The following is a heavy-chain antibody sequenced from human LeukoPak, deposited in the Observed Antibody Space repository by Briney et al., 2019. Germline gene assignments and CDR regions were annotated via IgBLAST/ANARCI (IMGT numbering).Heavy chain of an antibody. CDR3: ARETYYYDSRGYYPYYFDY. V-gene: IGHV1-2*02. CDR2: INPNSGGT. Sequence: ASVKVSCKTSGYTFTDYYMHWVRQAPGQVLEWMGWINPNSGGTNYAQKFQGGVTMTRDTSISTAYMELSRLRSDDTAVYYCARETYYYDSRGYYPYYFDYWGQGTLVTVSS. J-gene: IGHJ4*02. D-gene: IGHD3-22*01. CDR1: GYTFTDYY.